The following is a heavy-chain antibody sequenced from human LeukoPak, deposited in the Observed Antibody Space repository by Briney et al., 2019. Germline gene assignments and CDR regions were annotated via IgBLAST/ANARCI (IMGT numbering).Heavy chain of an antibody. CDR1: GGSVSSGPYY. Sequence: SETLSLTCTVSGGSVSSGPYYWNWIRQPPGKGLEWIGYFHYSGSPNYNPSLKSRLTISVDTSKNQFSLKLSSVTAADTAVYYCARDPGSSGWNAYWGRGILVTVSS. J-gene: IGHJ4*02. CDR3: ARDPGSSGWNAY. CDR2: FHYSGSP. V-gene: IGHV4-61*01. D-gene: IGHD6-19*01.